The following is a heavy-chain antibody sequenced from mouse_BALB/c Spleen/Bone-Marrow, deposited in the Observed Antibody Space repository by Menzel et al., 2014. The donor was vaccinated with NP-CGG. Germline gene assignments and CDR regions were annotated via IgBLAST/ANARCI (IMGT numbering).Heavy chain of an antibody. D-gene: IGHD3-1*01. V-gene: IGHV1S72*01. Sequence: QVQLQQSGAELVKPGAPVKLSCKASGYTFTSYWMNWVKQRPGRGLGWIGRIDPSDSETHYNQKFKDKATLTVDKSSSTVYIHLSSVTCELSGVYQCERGGYVCSHWGQGSLVSV. CDR3: ERGGYVCSH. CDR2: IDPSDSET. J-gene: IGHJ3*01. CDR1: GYTFTSYW.